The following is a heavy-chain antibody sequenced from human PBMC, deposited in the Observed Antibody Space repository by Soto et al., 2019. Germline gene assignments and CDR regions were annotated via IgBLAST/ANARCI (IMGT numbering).Heavy chain of an antibody. Sequence: GGSLRLSCAASGFTFSSYSMNWVRQAPGKGLEWVSSISSSSSYIYYADSVKGRFTISRDNAKDSLYLQMNSLRAEDTAVYYCARASQDCISPRCPHIFYWAQRTLAPVSS. J-gene: IGHJ4*02. D-gene: IGHD2-2*01. CDR1: GFTFSSYS. CDR2: ISSSSSYI. V-gene: IGHV3-21*01. CDR3: ARASQDCISPRCPHIFY.